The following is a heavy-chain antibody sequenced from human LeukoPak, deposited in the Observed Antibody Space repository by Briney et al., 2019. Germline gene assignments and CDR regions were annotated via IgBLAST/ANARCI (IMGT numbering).Heavy chain of an antibody. V-gene: IGHV3-48*01. Sequence: QPGGSLRLSCAASGFTVSSNYMNWVRQAPGKGLEWVSYISSSSSTIYYADSVKGRFTISRDNAKNSLYLQMNSLRAEDTAVYYCARGPRGVDYWGQGTLVTVSS. J-gene: IGHJ4*02. CDR2: ISSSSSTI. CDR1: GFTVSSNY. CDR3: ARGPRGVDY.